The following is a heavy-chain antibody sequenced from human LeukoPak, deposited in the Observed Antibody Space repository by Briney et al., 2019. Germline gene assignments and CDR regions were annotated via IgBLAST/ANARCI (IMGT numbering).Heavy chain of an antibody. J-gene: IGHJ4*02. CDR3: ARDLSLPKYYDSSGYIDY. D-gene: IGHD3-22*01. Sequence: GGSLRLSCAASGFTFSSYSVNWVRQAPGKGLEWVSSISSSSSYIYYADSVKGRFTISRGNAKNSLYLQMNSLRAEDTAVYYCARDLSLPKYYDSSGYIDYWGQGTLVTVSS. V-gene: IGHV3-21*01. CDR1: GFTFSSYS. CDR2: ISSSSSYI.